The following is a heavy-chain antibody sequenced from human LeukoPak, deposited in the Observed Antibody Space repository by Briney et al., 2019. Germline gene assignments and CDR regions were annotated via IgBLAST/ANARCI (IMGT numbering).Heavy chain of an antibody. V-gene: IGHV1-69*06. CDR2: IIPIFGTT. Sequence: SVKVSCKTSGYTFTTYGVTWVRQAPGQGLEWMGGIIPIFGTTNYAQKFQGRVTITADKSTATAYMELSSLRSEDTAVYYCARVSHGSGSYYMAWFDPWGQGTLVIVSS. CDR1: GYTFTTYG. CDR3: ARVSHGSGSYYMAWFDP. J-gene: IGHJ5*02. D-gene: IGHD3-10*01.